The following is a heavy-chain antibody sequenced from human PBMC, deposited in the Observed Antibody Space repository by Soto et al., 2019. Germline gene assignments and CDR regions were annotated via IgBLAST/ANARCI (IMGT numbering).Heavy chain of an antibody. CDR2: ISPDRSDM. D-gene: IGHD2-21*02. Sequence: HPGGSLRLSCAASGFTFSSYWMNWVRQTPGKGLMWVSRISPDRSDMGYADSVEGRFTVSRDNAKNTLYLQMNSLRPEDTAIYYCACWGHIVPVTPTDFDHWGPGTLVTVSS. J-gene: IGHJ4*02. CDR3: ACWGHIVPVTPTDFDH. V-gene: IGHV3-74*01. CDR1: GFTFSSYW.